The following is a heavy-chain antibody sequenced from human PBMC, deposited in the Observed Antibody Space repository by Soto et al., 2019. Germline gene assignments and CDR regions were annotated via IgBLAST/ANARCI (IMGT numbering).Heavy chain of an antibody. CDR2: ISSSGSTI. CDR3: AKIPKYCSGGSCFYYYYGMDV. D-gene: IGHD2-15*01. J-gene: IGHJ6*02. CDR1: GFTFSDYY. Sequence: GGSLRLSCAASGFTFSDYYMSWIRQAPGKGLEWVSYISSSGSTIYYADSVKGRFTISRDNAKNSLYLQMNSLRAEDTAVYYCAKIPKYCSGGSCFYYYYGMDVWGQGTTVTVSS. V-gene: IGHV3-11*01.